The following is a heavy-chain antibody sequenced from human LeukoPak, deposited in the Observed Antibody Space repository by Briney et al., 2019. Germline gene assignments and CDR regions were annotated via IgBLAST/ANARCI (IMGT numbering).Heavy chain of an antibody. V-gene: IGHV4-59*01. Sequence: SETLSLTCTVSGGSISSYYVSWIRQPPGKGLEWIGYISYTGSTDYNPSLKSRVTISVDMSKNQFFLKASSVTAADTAVYYCARGSVYFDSWGQGTLVTVSS. CDR3: ARGSVYFDS. J-gene: IGHJ4*02. CDR1: GGSISSYY. CDR2: ISYTGST.